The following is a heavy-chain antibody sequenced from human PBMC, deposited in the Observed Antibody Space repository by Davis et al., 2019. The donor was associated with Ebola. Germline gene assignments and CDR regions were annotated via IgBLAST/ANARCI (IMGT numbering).Heavy chain of an antibody. V-gene: IGHV3-21*01. CDR1: GFTFSSYA. J-gene: IGHJ4*02. CDR2: ISSSSSYI. D-gene: IGHD1-26*01. CDR3: ARGVVGVTWNDY. Sequence: GESLKISCAASGFTFSSYAMSWVRQAPGKGLEWVSSISSSSSYIYYADSVKGRFTISRDNAKNSLYLQMNSLRDEDTAVYYCARGVVGVTWNDYWGQGTLVTVSS.